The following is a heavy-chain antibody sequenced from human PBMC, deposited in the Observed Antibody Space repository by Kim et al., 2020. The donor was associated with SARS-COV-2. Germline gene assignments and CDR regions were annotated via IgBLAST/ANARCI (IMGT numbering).Heavy chain of an antibody. V-gene: IGHV1-24*01. J-gene: IGHJ4*02. Sequence: ASVKVSCKVSGSRLSKLCMHWVRQAPGKGFEWMGGFDPEEHERLYAPKFRGRISMTEDISADTAYMEVLGLTFEDTAVYFCVTDEASSGWYGSLKDWGQGTLVTVAS. D-gene: IGHD6-13*01. CDR3: VTDEASSGWYGSLKD. CDR2: FDPEEHER. CDR1: GSRLSKLC.